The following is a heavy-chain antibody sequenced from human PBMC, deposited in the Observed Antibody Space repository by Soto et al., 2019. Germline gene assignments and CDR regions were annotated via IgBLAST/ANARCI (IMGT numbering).Heavy chain of an antibody. V-gene: IGHV1-18*01. CDR1: GYTFTSYG. CDR2: ISAYNGNT. D-gene: IGHD6-19*01. J-gene: IGHJ6*02. CDR3: ARVDSSGWYDYYYYYGMDV. Sequence: GXSVKVSCKASGYTFTSYGISWVRQAPGQGLEWMGWISAYNGNTNYAQKLQGRVTMTTDTSTSTAYMELRSLRSDDTAVYYCARVDSSGWYDYYYYYGMDVWGQGTTVTVSS.